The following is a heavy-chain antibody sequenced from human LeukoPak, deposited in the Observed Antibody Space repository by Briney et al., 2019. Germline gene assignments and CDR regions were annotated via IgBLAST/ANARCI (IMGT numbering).Heavy chain of an antibody. D-gene: IGHD3-10*01. V-gene: IGHV1-2*04. Sequence: ASVKVSCKASGYTFTGYYMHWVRQAPGQGLEWMGWINPNSGGTNYAQKFQGWVTMTRETSISTDYMELSRLRSDDTAVYYCARSDGSGEPFDYWGQGTLVTVSS. CDR3: ARSDGSGEPFDY. CDR2: INPNSGGT. J-gene: IGHJ4*02. CDR1: GYTFTGYY.